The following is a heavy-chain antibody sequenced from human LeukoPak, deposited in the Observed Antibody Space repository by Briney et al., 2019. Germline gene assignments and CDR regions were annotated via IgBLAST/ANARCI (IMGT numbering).Heavy chain of an antibody. CDR3: ARSEDGGTVTPSDYYYYGMDV. D-gene: IGHD4-17*01. Sequence: ASVKVSCKASGYTFTSYYMHWVRQAPGQGLEWMGIINPSGSSTSYAQKFQGRVTMTRDTSTSTVYMELSSLRSEDTAVYYCARSEDGGTVTPSDYYYYGMDVWGQGTTVTVSS. CDR1: GYTFTSYY. V-gene: IGHV1-46*01. J-gene: IGHJ6*02. CDR2: INPSGSST.